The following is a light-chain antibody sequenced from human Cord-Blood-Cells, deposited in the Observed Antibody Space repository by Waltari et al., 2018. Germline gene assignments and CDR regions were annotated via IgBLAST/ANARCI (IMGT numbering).Light chain of an antibody. CDR2: GAS. V-gene: IGKV3-20*01. Sequence: EIVLTQSPGPLSLSPGERATLSCRASHSVSSSHLAWYPQKPGPAPRLLIYGASSRATGIPDRFSGSGSGTDFTLTISRLEPEDCAVYYCQQYGSSPPWTFGQGTKVEIK. CDR1: HSVSSSH. CDR3: QQYGSSPPWT. J-gene: IGKJ1*01.